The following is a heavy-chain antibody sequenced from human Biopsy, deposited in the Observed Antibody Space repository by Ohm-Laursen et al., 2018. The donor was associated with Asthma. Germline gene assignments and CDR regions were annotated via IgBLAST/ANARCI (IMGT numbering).Heavy chain of an antibody. D-gene: IGHD2-2*01. CDR3: ARKAGSCISRTCYSLDF. Sequence: PVKVSCKSLGGTFNTYVIGWVRQAPGQGLEWMGGINSVFGTTTYPQKFQDRVTITADDSTSTVYMELNSLRSEDTAVYYCARKAGSCISRTCYSLDFWGQGTLVTVSS. CDR1: GGTFNTYV. J-gene: IGHJ4*02. CDR2: INSVFGTT. V-gene: IGHV1-69*13.